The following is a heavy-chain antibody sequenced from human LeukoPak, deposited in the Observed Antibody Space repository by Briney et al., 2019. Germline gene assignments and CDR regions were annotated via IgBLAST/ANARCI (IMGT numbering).Heavy chain of an antibody. J-gene: IGHJ4*02. CDR3: ARADIVATIRFDY. Sequence: ASVKVSCKASGYTFINYDINWVRQTTGQGLEWMGWMNPNSGNTGYAQKFQGRVTITRDTSASTAYMELSSLRSEDTAVYYCARADIVATIRFDYWGQGTLVTVSS. CDR2: MNPNSGNT. CDR1: GYTFINYD. V-gene: IGHV1-8*01. D-gene: IGHD5-12*01.